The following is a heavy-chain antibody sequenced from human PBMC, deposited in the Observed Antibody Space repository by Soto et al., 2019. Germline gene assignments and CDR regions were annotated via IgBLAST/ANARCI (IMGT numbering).Heavy chain of an antibody. V-gene: IGHV3-21*04. D-gene: IGHD1-1*01. CDR1: GFTFNKYS. CDR2: ISRSSSYM. J-gene: IGHJ4*02. CDR3: AKDLGRTSFDY. Sequence: PGGSLRLSCAASGFTFNKYSINWVRQAPGKGLEWVSSISRSSSYMYYADSVRGRFTISRDNSKNTLYLQMNSLRAEDTAVYYCAKDLGRTSFDYWGQGTLVTVSS.